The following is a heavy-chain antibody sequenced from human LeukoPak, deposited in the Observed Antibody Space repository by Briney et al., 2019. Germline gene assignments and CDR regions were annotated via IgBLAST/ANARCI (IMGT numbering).Heavy chain of an antibody. CDR1: GFTLFTFNNAW. V-gene: IGHV3-15*04. J-gene: IGHJ4*02. Sequence: PGGSLRLSCTASGFTLFTFNNAWMSWVRQTPGKGLEWTGRIESKSDGGTTDYTAPVKGRFSISRDDSKNTVYLQVNSLKTEDTAVYYCTTDLLDYWGQGTLVTVSS. CDR2: IESKSDGGTT. CDR3: TTDLLDY.